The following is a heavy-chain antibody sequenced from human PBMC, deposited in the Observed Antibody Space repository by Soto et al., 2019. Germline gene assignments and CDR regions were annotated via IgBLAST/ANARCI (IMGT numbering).Heavy chain of an antibody. Sequence: EVQLVESGGGLVKPGGSLRLSCAASGFTFSNAWMNWVRQAPGKGLEWVGRIKSKTDGGTTDYAAPVKGRFTISRDDSXKXLXXQMNSLKTDDKAVDYCTARRGYCLGYPFYCFGMDVWGQGTTVTVSS. D-gene: IGHD5-18*01. CDR2: IKSKTDGGTT. J-gene: IGHJ6*02. CDR3: TARRGYCLGYPFYCFGMDV. V-gene: IGHV3-15*07. CDR1: GFTFSNAW.